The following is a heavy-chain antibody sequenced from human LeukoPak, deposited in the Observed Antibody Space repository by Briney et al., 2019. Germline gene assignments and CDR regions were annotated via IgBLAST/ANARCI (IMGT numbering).Heavy chain of an antibody. V-gene: IGHV3-11*06. CDR1: GFTFSDYY. Sequence: GGSLRLSCVASGFTFSDYYMSWIRQAPGKGLEWVSSISSSSSYIYYADSVKGRFTISRDNAKNSLYLQMNSLRAEDTAVYYCARVTTPRTALDYWGQGTLVTVSS. D-gene: IGHD1-14*01. J-gene: IGHJ4*02. CDR3: ARVTTPRTALDY. CDR2: ISSSSSYI.